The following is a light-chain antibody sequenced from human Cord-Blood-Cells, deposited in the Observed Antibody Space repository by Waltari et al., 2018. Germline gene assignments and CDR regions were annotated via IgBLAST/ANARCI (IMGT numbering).Light chain of an antibody. CDR2: LGS. Sequence: DIVMTQSPLSLPVTPGEQASISCRSSQSLLHSNGYNYLDWYLQKPGQSPQLLIYLGSNRASGVPDRLSRSGSGTDFTLKISRVEAEDVGVYYCMQALQTPYTFGQGTKLEIK. CDR3: MQALQTPYT. CDR1: QSLLHSNGYNY. V-gene: IGKV2-28*01. J-gene: IGKJ2*01.